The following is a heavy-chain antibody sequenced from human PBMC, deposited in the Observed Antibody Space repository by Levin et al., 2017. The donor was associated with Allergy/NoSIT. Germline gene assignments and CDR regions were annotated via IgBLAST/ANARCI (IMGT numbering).Heavy chain of an antibody. V-gene: IGHV1-18*01. D-gene: IGHD3-22*01. CDR1: GYTFTSYG. Sequence: GESLKISCKASGYTFTSYGISWVRQAPGQGLEWMGWISAYNGNTNYAQKLQGRVTMTTDTSTSTAYMELRSLRSDDTAVYYCARDQWDSSGYYYNDYWGQGTLVTVSS. J-gene: IGHJ4*02. CDR2: ISAYNGNT. CDR3: ARDQWDSSGYYYNDY.